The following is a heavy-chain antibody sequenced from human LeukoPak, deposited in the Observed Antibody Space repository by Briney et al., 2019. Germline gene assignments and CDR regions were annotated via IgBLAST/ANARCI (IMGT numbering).Heavy chain of an antibody. D-gene: IGHD2-8*01. CDR3: ATEMGDY. CDR2: ISSSSYI. V-gene: IGHV3-21*01. J-gene: IGHJ4*02. CDR1: GFTFSSYS. Sequence: PGGSLRLSCAASGFTFSSYSMNWVRQAPGKGLEWVSSISSSSYIYYADSVKGRFTISRDNGKNSLYLQMNSLRAEDTAVYYCATEMGDYWGQGTPVTVSS.